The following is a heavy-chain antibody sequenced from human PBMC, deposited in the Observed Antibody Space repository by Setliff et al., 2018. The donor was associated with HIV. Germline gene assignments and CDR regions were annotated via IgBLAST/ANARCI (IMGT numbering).Heavy chain of an antibody. CDR2: IYGGGSYT. CDR3: VKGAPDYDTNPFYSYFYMHV. CDR1: GFSFSNFA. V-gene: IGHV3-23*03. J-gene: IGHJ6*03. D-gene: IGHD4-17*01. Sequence: GGSLRLSCAASGFSFSNFAMSWVRQTPGKGLELVSAIYGGGSYTYYADSVKGRFTISRDNSQNTLYLQMNGLRVEDAAVYYCVKGAPDYDTNPFYSYFYMHVWGKGTTVTVSS.